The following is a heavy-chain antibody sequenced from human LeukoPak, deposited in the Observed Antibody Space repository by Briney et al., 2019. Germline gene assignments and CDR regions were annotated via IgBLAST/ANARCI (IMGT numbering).Heavy chain of an antibody. J-gene: IGHJ3*02. Sequence: PSETLSLTCTVSGGSISSTDDYWGWIRQPPGKGPGWIGSIYYSGSTYYNPSLKSRVTISEDPSKNQFSLKLSSVTAADTAVYYCAREDGTSMDNAFDIWGQGTMVTVSS. CDR1: GGSISSTDDY. CDR2: IYYSGST. V-gene: IGHV4-39*07. D-gene: IGHD5-18*01. CDR3: AREDGTSMDNAFDI.